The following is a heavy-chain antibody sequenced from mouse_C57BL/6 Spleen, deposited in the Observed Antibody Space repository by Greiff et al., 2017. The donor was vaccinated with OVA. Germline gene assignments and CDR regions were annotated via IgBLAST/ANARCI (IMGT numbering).Heavy chain of an antibody. D-gene: IGHD2-4*01. CDR3: ARGGAYYDYVAWFAY. V-gene: IGHV1-61*01. CDR1: GYTFTSYW. Sequence: QVQLQQPGAELVRPGSSVKLSCKASGYTFTSYWMDWVKQRPGQGLEWIGNIYPSDSETHYNQKFKDKATLTVDKSSSTAYMQLSSRTSEVSAVDCCARGGAYYDYVAWFAYWGQGTLVTVSA. J-gene: IGHJ3*01. CDR2: IYPSDSET.